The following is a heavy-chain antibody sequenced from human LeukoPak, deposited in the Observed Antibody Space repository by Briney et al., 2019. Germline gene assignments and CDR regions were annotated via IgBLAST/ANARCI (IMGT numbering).Heavy chain of an antibody. V-gene: IGHV3-7*01. Sequence: PGGSLRLSCAASGFSFSGFWMSWIRQAPGKGLEWVANIKEDGKKIYQVDSLKGRFTISRDNAKNSLFLQMNSLRVEDTAIYYCARGQNWNHDFWGQGALVTVSS. CDR3: ARGQNWNHDF. CDR2: IKEDGKKI. D-gene: IGHD1-14*01. J-gene: IGHJ4*02. CDR1: GFSFSGFW.